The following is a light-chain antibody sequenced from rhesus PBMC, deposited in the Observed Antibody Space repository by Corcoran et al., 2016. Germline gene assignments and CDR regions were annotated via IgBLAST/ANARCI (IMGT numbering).Light chain of an antibody. CDR1: QGINNH. Sequence: DIQMTQSPSSLSASVVDRVTIICRASQGINNHLSWYQEKPGKAPRPLCYYASKLETGVPSRFSGSRSGTDYILTITSLQPEDIATYYCQQYQNSPPTFGPGTKVEIK. V-gene: IGKV1-66*01. CDR2: YAS. J-gene: IGKJ1*01. CDR3: QQYQNSPPT.